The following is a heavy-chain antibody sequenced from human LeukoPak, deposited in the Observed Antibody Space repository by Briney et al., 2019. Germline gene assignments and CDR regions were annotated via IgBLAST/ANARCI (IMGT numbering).Heavy chain of an antibody. V-gene: IGHV3-48*03. D-gene: IGHD1-7*01. CDR2: ISSSGSTI. Sequence: PGGSPRLSCAASGFTFSSYEMNWVRQAPGKGLEWVSYISSSGSTIYYADSVKGRFTISRDNAKNSLYLQMNSLRAEDTAVYYCARALTGTTDYWGQGTLVTVSS. CDR3: ARALTGTTDY. CDR1: GFTFSSYE. J-gene: IGHJ4*02.